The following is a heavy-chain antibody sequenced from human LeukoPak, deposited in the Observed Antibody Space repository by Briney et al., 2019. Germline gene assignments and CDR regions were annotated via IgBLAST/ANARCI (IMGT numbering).Heavy chain of an antibody. V-gene: IGHV4-59*01. Sequence: SETLSLTCTVSGGSISRYYWSWIRQPPAKGLEWIGYVSYSGSTNYNPSLKSRVTFSVDTSKSQFSLKLNSVIAADTAVYYCARATYYSTSSPAFDIWGQGTMVTVSS. CDR3: ARATYYSTSSPAFDI. CDR1: GGSISRYY. D-gene: IGHD6-6*01. CDR2: VSYSGST. J-gene: IGHJ3*02.